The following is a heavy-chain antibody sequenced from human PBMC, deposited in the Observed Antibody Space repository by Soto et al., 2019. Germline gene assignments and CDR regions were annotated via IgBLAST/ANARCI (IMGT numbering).Heavy chain of an antibody. V-gene: IGHV3-7*01. D-gene: IGHD2-2*01. J-gene: IGHJ5*02. Sequence: GAQTLSSAASGFNFSTYWMSWDREAPGKGLERVANIKQDGSEKYYVDSVKCRFTISRDNANNSLYLQKNMLSAEDTAVYYCATDYERILVVPAAGINWFDPWGQGTMVIVSS. CDR3: ATDYERILVVPAAGINWFDP. CDR1: GFNFSTYW. CDR2: IKQDGSEK.